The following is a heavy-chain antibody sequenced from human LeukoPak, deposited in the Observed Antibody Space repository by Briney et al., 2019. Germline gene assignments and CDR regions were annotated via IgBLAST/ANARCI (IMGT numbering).Heavy chain of an antibody. Sequence: ASVKVSCKASGGTFSSYAISWVRQAPGQGLEWMGGIIPIFGTANYAQKFQGRVTITRNTSISTAYMELSSLRSEDTAVYYCARGSAQSDFWSGYGYFDYWGQGTLVTVSS. CDR2: IIPIFGTA. V-gene: IGHV1-69*05. CDR3: ARGSAQSDFWSGYGYFDY. CDR1: GGTFSSYA. D-gene: IGHD3-3*01. J-gene: IGHJ4*02.